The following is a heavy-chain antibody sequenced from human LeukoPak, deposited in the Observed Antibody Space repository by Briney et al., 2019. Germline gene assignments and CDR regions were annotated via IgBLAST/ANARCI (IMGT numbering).Heavy chain of an antibody. D-gene: IGHD5-24*01. CDR3: ARGSRWLQLPFGY. J-gene: IGHJ4*02. Sequence: ASVKVSCKASGYTFTSYDNNWVRQATGQGLEWMGWMNPNSGNTGYAQKFQGRVTMTRNTSISTAYMELSSLRSEDTAVYYCARGSRWLQLPFGYWGQGTLVTVSS. CDR2: MNPNSGNT. V-gene: IGHV1-8*01. CDR1: GYTFTSYD.